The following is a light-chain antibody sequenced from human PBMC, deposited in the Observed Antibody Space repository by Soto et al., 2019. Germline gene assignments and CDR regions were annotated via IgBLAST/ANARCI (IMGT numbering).Light chain of an antibody. CDR3: SSYAGSSNV. Sequence: QSALTQPASVSGSPGQSITISCTGSSSDVGGYNYVSWYQQHPGKAPKLMIYEVSNRPSGVPDRFSGSKSGNTASLTVSGLQAEDEADYYCSSYAGSSNVFGTGTKVTVL. J-gene: IGLJ1*01. V-gene: IGLV2-8*01. CDR1: SSDVGGYNY. CDR2: EVS.